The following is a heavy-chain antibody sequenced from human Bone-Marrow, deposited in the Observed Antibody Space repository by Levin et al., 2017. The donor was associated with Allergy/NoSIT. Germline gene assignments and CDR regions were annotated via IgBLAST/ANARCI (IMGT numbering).Heavy chain of an antibody. CDR2: IYYSGST. V-gene: IGHV4-59*01. CDR3: AREGVYRGKGAFDI. D-gene: IGHD1-26*01. CDR1: GGSISSYY. Sequence: SETLSLTCTVSGGSISSYYWSWIRQPPGKGLEWIGYIYYSGSTNYNPSLKSRVTISVDTSKNQFSLKLSSVTAADTAVYYCAREGVYRGKGAFDIWGQGTMVTVSS. J-gene: IGHJ3*02.